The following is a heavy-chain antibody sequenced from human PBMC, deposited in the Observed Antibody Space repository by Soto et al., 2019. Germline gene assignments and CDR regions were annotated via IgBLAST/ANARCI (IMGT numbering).Heavy chain of an antibody. D-gene: IGHD6-13*01. V-gene: IGHV4-4*07. Sequence: SETLSLTCTVSGASMNSYHWSWIRQPAGKGLEWIGHIHSSGSTNYNPSLKSRVTMSVDTSKNQFSLRLMSLTAADTAVYYCARDQGVAAAGITWFDPWGPGSLVTFYS. CDR3: ARDQGVAAAGITWFDP. CDR1: GASMNSYH. J-gene: IGHJ5*02. CDR2: IHSSGST.